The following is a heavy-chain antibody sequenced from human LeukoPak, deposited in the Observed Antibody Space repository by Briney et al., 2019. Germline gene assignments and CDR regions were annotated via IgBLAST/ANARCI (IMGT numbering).Heavy chain of an antibody. CDR1: GFTFSSYG. CDR3: ARSPYGGSSFY. D-gene: IGHD6-6*01. Sequence: GGSLRLSCVTSGFTFSSYGMHWVRQVPGKGLEWVAVISYDAEGDYHVDSVKGRFTISRDNAKNTLYLQVNSLRAEDTAVFYCARSPYGGSSFYWGQGTLVTVSS. CDR2: ISYDAEGD. V-gene: IGHV3-30*03. J-gene: IGHJ4*02.